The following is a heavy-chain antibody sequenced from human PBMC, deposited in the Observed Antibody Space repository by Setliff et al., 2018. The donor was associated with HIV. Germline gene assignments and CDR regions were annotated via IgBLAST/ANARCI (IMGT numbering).Heavy chain of an antibody. CDR2: VFRDDNT. D-gene: IGHD1-1*01. CDR1: GLTVSGNY. CDR3: ARAGGYNSDDEQPGPGY. V-gene: IGHV3-66*01. Sequence: GGSLRLSCTASGLTVSGNYMGWVRQAPGEGLEWVSLVFRDDNTYNADSVKGRFTISRDSSKNTLYLQMNSMRVEDTAVYYCARAGGYNSDDEQPGPGYWGQGTQVTVSS. J-gene: IGHJ4*02.